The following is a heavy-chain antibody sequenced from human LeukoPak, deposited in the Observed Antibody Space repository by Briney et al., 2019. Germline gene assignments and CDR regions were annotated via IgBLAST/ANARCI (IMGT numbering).Heavy chain of an antibody. V-gene: IGHV3-30-3*01. CDR3: VEAYSNSWHNFQH. CDR1: EFTFSSYA. J-gene: IGHJ1*01. D-gene: IGHD6-13*01. Sequence: GGSLRLSCAASEFTFSSYAMHWVRQAPGKGLEWVAVISYDGSNRFYADSVKGRFIIPRDNSKNTLFLQMNSLRAEDTAIYYCVEAYSNSWHNFQHWGQGTLVTVSS. CDR2: ISYDGSNR.